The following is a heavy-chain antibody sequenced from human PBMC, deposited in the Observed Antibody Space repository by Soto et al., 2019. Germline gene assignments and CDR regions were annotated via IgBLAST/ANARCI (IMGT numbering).Heavy chain of an antibody. CDR2: ISWNSGSI. D-gene: IGHD4-4*01. J-gene: IGHJ6*03. CDR3: ATDIWEKTTTYYYMDV. V-gene: IGHV3-9*01. CDR1: GFTFDDYA. Sequence: VQLVESGGGLVQPGRSLRLSCAASGFTFDDYAMHWVRQAPGKGLEWVSGISWNSGSIGYADSVKGRFTISRDNAKNSLYLQMNSLRSEDTALYYGATDIWEKTTTYYYMDVWGRGTTVTVSS.